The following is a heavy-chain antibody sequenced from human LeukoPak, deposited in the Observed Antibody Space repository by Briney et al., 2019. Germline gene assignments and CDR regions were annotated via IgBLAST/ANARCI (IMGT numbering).Heavy chain of an antibody. CDR2: IYYSGST. Sequence: PSETLSLTCTVSGGSISSSSYYWGWIRQPPGKGLEWIGSIYYSGSTYYNPSLKSRVTISVDTSKNQFSLKLSSVTAADTAVYYCARLEMATSSTFDYCGQGTLVTVSS. CDR3: ARLEMATSSTFDY. D-gene: IGHD5-24*01. CDR1: GGSISSSSYY. V-gene: IGHV4-39*01. J-gene: IGHJ4*02.